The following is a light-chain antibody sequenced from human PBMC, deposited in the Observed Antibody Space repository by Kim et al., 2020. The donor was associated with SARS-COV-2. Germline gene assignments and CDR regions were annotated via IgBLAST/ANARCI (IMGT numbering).Light chain of an antibody. Sequence: SSELTQDPAVSVALGQTVRITCQGDSLRSYYASWYQQKPGQAPVLVIYGKNNRPSGIPDLFSGSSSGNTASLTITGAQAEDEADYYCNSRDSSGNFWVFGGGTQLTVL. CDR3: NSRDSSGNFWV. V-gene: IGLV3-19*01. CDR1: SLRSYY. CDR2: GKN. J-gene: IGLJ3*02.